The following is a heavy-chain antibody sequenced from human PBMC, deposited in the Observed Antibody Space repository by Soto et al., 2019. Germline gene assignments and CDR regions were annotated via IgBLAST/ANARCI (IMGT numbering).Heavy chain of an antibody. D-gene: IGHD6-25*01. Sequence: ASVKVSCKASGYTFTTYDVSWVRQASGQGLEWMGWMNPSNGNTGYAQKFQGIVTMTRNTSISTVYMELSGLRPDDTAVYYCARRKERSGPHYFDYWGQGTRVTVSS. CDR2: MNPSNGNT. CDR3: ARRKERSGPHYFDY. CDR1: GYTFTTYD. J-gene: IGHJ4*02. V-gene: IGHV1-8*02.